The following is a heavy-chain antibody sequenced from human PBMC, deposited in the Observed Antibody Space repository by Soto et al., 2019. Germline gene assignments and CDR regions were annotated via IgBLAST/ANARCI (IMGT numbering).Heavy chain of an antibody. CDR3: ARVWGYGGNSRFDY. D-gene: IGHD4-17*01. CDR1: GGSISSGGYY. V-gene: IGHV4-31*03. CDR2: IYYSGST. J-gene: IGHJ4*02. Sequence: QVQLQESGPGLVKPSQTLSLTCTVSGGSISSGGYYWSWVRQHPGKGLDLIGYIYYSGSTYYNPSFKSRVIISLDTSKNQYSLKLSSVTAADTAVYYGARVWGYGGNSRFDYWGQGTLVIDSS.